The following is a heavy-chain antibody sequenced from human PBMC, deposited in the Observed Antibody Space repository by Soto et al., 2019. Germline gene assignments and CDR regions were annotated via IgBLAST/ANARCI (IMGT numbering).Heavy chain of an antibody. V-gene: IGHV3-15*07. CDR3: IPMVSAGYGYRPFEY. CDR1: DFTFTNAW. D-gene: IGHD5-18*01. Sequence: EVQLVESGGGLVKPGGSLTLSCAASDFTFTNAWMNWVRQAPGKGLEWVGRIKSKSDGGTTDYAAPVKGRFAISRDDSKTTVYLQMNSLKTEDTAMYYCIPMVSAGYGYRPFEYWGQGALVTVSA. CDR2: IKSKSDGGTT. J-gene: IGHJ4*02.